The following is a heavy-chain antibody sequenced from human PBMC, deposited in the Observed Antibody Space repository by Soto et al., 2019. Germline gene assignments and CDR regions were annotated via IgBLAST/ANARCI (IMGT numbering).Heavy chain of an antibody. J-gene: IGHJ4*02. CDR2: IYYSGST. Sequence: SENLSLTCTVSGGYISSGNYYWSWIRQPPGKGLEWIGYIYYSGSTYYKQSLTSRVTISIDTSKYQFSMKLSSVTAAHSAFYHCASQKLDVLAFFDYGSQGTLVTVSS. D-gene: IGHD3-3*02. CDR3: ASQKLDVLAFFDY. CDR1: GGYISSGNYY. V-gene: IGHV4-30-4*01.